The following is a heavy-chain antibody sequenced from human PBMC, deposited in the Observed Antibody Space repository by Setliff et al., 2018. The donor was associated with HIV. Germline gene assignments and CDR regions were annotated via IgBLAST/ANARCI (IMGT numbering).Heavy chain of an antibody. CDR1: GFTFSSYW. J-gene: IGHJ6*02. D-gene: IGHD6-13*01. V-gene: IGHV3-7*01. CDR3: AKDPNSSWHVGFYNYGMDV. Sequence: GGSLRLSCAASGFTFSSYWMHWVRQAPGKGLEWVANINQDGSHKYYVDSVKGRFTISRDYSRNTLYLQMNSLRAEDSAVYYCAKDPNSSWHVGFYNYGMDVWGQGTTVTVSS. CDR2: INQDGSHK.